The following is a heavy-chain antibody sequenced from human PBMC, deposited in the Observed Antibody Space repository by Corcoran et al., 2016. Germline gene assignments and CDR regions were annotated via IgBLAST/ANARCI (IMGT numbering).Heavy chain of an antibody. Sequence: EVQLVESGGGLVKPGGSLRLSCAASGFTFSNAWMNWVRQAPGKGLEWVGRIKSKTDGGTTDYAAPVKGRFNISRDDSKNTLYLQMNSLKTDDTAVYYCTTRRSHYDFWSVYSFPFWFDPWGQGTLVTVSS. CDR3: TTRRSHYDFWSVYSFPFWFDP. CDR1: GFTFSNAW. J-gene: IGHJ5*02. V-gene: IGHV3-15*07. D-gene: IGHD3-3*01. CDR2: IKSKTDGGTT.